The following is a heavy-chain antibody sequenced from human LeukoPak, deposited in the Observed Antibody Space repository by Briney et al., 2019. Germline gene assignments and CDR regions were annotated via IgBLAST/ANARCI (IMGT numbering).Heavy chain of an antibody. CDR2: INSDGSST. D-gene: IGHD1-26*01. CDR1: GFTFSSYW. CDR3: VKDPSGNYFYFDY. V-gene: IGHV3-74*01. J-gene: IGHJ4*02. Sequence: GGSLRLSCAASGFTFSSYWMHWVRQAPGKGLVWVSRINSDGSSTSYADSVKGRFTISRDNAKVTLYLQMTSLRPEDTAIYYCVKDPSGNYFYFDYWGQGTLVTVSS.